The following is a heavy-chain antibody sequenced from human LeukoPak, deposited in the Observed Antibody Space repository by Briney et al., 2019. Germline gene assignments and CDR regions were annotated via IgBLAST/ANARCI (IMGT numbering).Heavy chain of an antibody. CDR3: AKIGVIGNWYYDV. Sequence: GGSLRLSCAASGFTFSNYGMHWVRQAPGKGLEWVAVISYDGGNKYYTDSVKGRFTISRDNSKNTLYLQMNSLRAGDTAIYYCAKIGVIGNWYYDVWGRGTLVTVSS. CDR2: ISYDGGNK. V-gene: IGHV3-30*18. J-gene: IGHJ2*01. D-gene: IGHD3-10*01. CDR1: GFTFSNYG.